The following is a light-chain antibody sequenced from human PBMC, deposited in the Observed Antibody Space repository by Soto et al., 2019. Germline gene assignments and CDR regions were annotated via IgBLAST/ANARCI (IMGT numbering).Light chain of an antibody. CDR3: SSYTSSSTLV. CDR2: DVS. Sequence: QSSLTQPASVSGSPGQSITISCTGTSSDVGGYNYVSWYQQNPGKAPKLMMYDVSDRPSGVSNRFSGSKSGNTASLTISGLQAEDEADYYCSSYTSSSTLVFGGGTKLTVL. V-gene: IGLV2-14*01. J-gene: IGLJ2*01. CDR1: SSDVGGYNY.